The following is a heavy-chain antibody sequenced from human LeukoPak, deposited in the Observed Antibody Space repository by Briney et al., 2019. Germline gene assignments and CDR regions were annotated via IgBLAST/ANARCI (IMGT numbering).Heavy chain of an antibody. CDR2: IYYSGST. V-gene: IGHV4-59*08. CDR1: GGSISSYY. Sequence: SETLSLTCTVSGGSISSYYWSWIRQPPGKGLEWIGYIYYSGSTNYNPSLKSRVTISVDTSKNQFSLKLSSVTAADTAVYYCARRESSGFFDYWGQGTLVTVSS. J-gene: IGHJ4*02. D-gene: IGHD6-19*01. CDR3: ARRESSGFFDY.